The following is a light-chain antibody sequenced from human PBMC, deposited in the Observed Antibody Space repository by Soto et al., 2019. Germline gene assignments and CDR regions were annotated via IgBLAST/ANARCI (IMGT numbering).Light chain of an antibody. Sequence: EIVMTHSPATLSVSPGERATLSCSASQSVSSNLAWYQQKPGQAPRLLIYGASTRATGIPARFSGSGSGTEFTLTISSLQSEDFAVYYCQQYNNWLAWTFGQGTKVDIK. CDR1: QSVSSN. CDR2: GAS. V-gene: IGKV3-15*01. CDR3: QQYNNWLAWT. J-gene: IGKJ1*01.